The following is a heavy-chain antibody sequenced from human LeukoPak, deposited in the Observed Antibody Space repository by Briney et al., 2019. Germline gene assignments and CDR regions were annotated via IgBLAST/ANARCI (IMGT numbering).Heavy chain of an antibody. V-gene: IGHV3-30*03. CDR3: AREPSIAVAGTYFDY. CDR2: ISYDGSNK. D-gene: IGHD6-19*01. J-gene: IGHJ4*02. Sequence: GGSLRLSCAASGFTFSNYGMHWVRQAPGKGLEWVAVISYDGSNKYYADSVKGRFTISRDNSKNTLYLQMNSLRAEDTAVYYCAREPSIAVAGTYFDYWGQGTLVTVSS. CDR1: GFTFSNYG.